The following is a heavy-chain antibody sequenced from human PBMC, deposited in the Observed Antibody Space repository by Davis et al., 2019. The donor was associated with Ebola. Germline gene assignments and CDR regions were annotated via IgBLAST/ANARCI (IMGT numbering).Heavy chain of an antibody. J-gene: IGHJ3*02. Sequence: AASVTVSCKASGYTFTSYAMNWVRQAHGQGLEGMGWINTNTGNPTYAQGFTGRFVFSLDTSVSTAYLQISSLKAEDTAVYYCARAGAFDIWGQGTMVTVSS. CDR3: ARAGAFDI. CDR2: INTNTGNP. V-gene: IGHV7-4-1*02. CDR1: GYTFTSYA.